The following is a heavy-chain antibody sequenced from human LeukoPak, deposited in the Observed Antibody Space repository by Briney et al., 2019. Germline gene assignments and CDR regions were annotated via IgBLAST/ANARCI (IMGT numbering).Heavy chain of an antibody. V-gene: IGHV3-48*03. D-gene: IGHD2-2*01. CDR2: ISSSGSTI. Sequence: PGGSLRLSCAASGFTFSSYEMNWVRQAPGKGLEWVSYISSSGSTIYYADSVKGRFTISRDNAKNSLYLQMNSLRAEDTAVYYCATRYCSTTTCDAIHYWGQGTLVTVSS. CDR1: GFTFSSYE. CDR3: ATRYCSTTTCDAIHY. J-gene: IGHJ4*02.